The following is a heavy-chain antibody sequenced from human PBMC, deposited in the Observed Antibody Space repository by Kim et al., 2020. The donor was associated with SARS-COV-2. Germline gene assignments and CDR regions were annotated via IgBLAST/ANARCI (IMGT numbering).Heavy chain of an antibody. Sequence: QGRVTITRDTSASTAYMELSSLRSEDTAVYYCARDVRIVGAHTPLNYFDYWGQGTLVTVSS. D-gene: IGHD1-26*01. V-gene: IGHV1-3*01. CDR3: ARDVRIVGAHTPLNYFDY. J-gene: IGHJ4*02.